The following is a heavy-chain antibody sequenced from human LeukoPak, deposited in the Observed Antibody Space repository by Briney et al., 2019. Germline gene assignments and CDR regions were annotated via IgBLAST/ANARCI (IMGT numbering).Heavy chain of an antibody. J-gene: IGHJ4*02. CDR3: ARDDGGSYFDY. CDR1: GFTFSSYG. V-gene: IGHV3-21*01. Sequence: PGGTLRLSCAASGFTFSSYGMSWVRQAPGKGLEWVSSISSSSSYIHYADSVKGRFTISRDNAKNSLYLQMNSLRAEDTAVYYCARDDGGSYFDYWGQGTLVTVSS. CDR2: ISSSSSYI. D-gene: IGHD1-26*01.